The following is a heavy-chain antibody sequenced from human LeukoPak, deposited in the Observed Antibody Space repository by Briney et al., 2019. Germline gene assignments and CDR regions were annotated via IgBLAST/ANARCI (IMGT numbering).Heavy chain of an antibody. V-gene: IGHV4-30-2*01. J-gene: IGHJ4*02. CDR2: IYHSGST. CDR1: GGSLSSGGYY. Sequence: SETLSLTCTVSGGSLSSGGYYWSWIRQPPGKGLEWIGYIYHSGSTYYNPSLKSRVTISVDRSKNQFSLKLSSVTAADTAVYYCARAEYYYDGSGYYPFDYCGQGTLVTVSS. D-gene: IGHD3-22*01. CDR3: ARAEYYYDGSGYYPFDY.